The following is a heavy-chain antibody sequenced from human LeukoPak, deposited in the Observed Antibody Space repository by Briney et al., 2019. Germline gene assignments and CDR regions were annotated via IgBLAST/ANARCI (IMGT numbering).Heavy chain of an antibody. V-gene: IGHV3-7*03. CDR3: ARDQYDTWSRRGNFDS. CDR1: GFTFGKYW. Sequence: GGSLRLSCVASGFTFGKYWMSWVRQAPGKGLEWVANIKLDGSEKNYVDSVKGRFTISRDNTKNSLYLQMNSLRVEDTAVFYCARDQYDTWSRRGNFDSWGQGTLVIVSS. J-gene: IGHJ4*02. CDR2: IKLDGSEK. D-gene: IGHD3-3*01.